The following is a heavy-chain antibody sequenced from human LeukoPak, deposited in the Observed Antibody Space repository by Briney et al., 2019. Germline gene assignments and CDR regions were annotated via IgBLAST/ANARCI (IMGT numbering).Heavy chain of an antibody. V-gene: IGHV4-31*03. CDR1: GGSISSGGYY. CDR3: ARDTSRYYYDSTGHFDY. CDR2: NHYSGST. D-gene: IGHD3-22*01. Sequence: SETLSLTCTVSGGSISSGGYYWSWIRQHPGKGLEWIGSNHYSGSTYYNPSLKSRVTISVDTSKNQFSLKLSSVTAADTAVYYCARDTSRYYYDSTGHFDYWGQGTLVTVSS. J-gene: IGHJ4*02.